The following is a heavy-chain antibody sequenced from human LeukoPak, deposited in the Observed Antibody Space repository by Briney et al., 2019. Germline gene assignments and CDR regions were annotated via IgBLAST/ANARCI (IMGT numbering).Heavy chain of an antibody. J-gene: IGHJ4*02. CDR1: GFTLSDYY. CDR2: ISGRSRYT. CDR3: ARLAYCGGDCFYWVDY. V-gene: IGHV3-11*03. D-gene: IGHD2-21*02. Sequence: GGSLRLSCAASGFTLSDYYMSWIRQAPGKGLEWVSYISGRSRYTNYADSVNGRFTISRDNAKNSLNLQMNSLRAEDTAVYYCARLAYCGGDCFYWVDYWGQGTLVTVSS.